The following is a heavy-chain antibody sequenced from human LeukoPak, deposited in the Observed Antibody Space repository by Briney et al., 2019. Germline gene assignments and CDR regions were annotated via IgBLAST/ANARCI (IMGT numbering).Heavy chain of an antibody. V-gene: IGHV3-20*04. CDR1: GFTFDDYG. CDR2: INWNGQST. D-gene: IGHD3-22*01. Sequence: GGSLRLSCAASGFTFDDYGMSWVLQAPGKGLEWVSDINWNGQSTDYADSVKGRFTISRDNSKNTLYLQMNSLRAEDTAVYYCAKDGIHYYDSSGYYYAGEYFQHWGQGTLVTVSS. J-gene: IGHJ1*01. CDR3: AKDGIHYYDSSGYYYAGEYFQH.